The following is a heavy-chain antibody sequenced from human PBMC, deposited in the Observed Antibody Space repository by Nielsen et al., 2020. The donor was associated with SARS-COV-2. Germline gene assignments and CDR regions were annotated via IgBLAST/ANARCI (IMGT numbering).Heavy chain of an antibody. J-gene: IGHJ4*02. CDR2: INHSGST. V-gene: IGHV4-34*01. Sequence: SETLSLTCAVYGGSFSGYYWSWIRQPPGKGLEWIGEINHSGSTNYNPSLKSRVTISVDTSKNQFSLKLSSVTAADTAVYYCARHYSSSRVFFDYWGQGTLVTVSS. CDR1: GGSFSGYY. D-gene: IGHD6-13*01. CDR3: ARHYSSSRVFFDY.